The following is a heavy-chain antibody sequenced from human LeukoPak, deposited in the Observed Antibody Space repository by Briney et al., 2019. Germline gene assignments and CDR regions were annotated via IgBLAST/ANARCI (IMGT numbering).Heavy chain of an antibody. J-gene: IGHJ4*02. V-gene: IGHV3-9*01. D-gene: IGHD6-13*01. Sequence: PGRSLRLSCAASGFTFDDYAMHWVRQAPGKGLEWVSGISWNSGSIGYADSVKGRFTISRDNAKNSLYLQMNSLRAEDTALYYCAKGSSLYVDYWGQGTLVTVSS. CDR1: GFTFDDYA. CDR2: ISWNSGSI. CDR3: AKGSSLYVDY.